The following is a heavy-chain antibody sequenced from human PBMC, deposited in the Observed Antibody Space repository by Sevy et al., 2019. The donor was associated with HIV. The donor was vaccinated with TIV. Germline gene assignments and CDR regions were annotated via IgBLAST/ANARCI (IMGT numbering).Heavy chain of an antibody. CDR1: GFTFNNAW. V-gene: IGHV3-15*01. J-gene: IGHJ6*02. CDR2: IKSNSDVGPT. D-gene: IGHD4-17*01. CDR3: TQAQGYRDLHDGMDV. Sequence: GGALRLSCAASGFTFNNAWMSWVRKATGKGLEWVGRIKSNSDVGPTENAAPLKGRFTISRDDSKNTLYLQMNSLKTEDTAVYYCTQAQGYRDLHDGMDVWGQGTTVTVSS.